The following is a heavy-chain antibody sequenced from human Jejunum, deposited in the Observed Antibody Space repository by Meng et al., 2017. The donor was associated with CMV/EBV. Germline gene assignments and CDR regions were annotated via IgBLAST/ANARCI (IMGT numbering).Heavy chain of an antibody. CDR3: ARVRGGFDP. V-gene: IGHV4-59*01. CDR2: VYYTGST. CDR1: GGSISGYC. Sequence: SLTCTVSGGSISGYCWSWIRQPPGEGLKWVGYVYYTGSTNCDPSLGSRATISLDRTKSRFSLKLTSVTPADTAVYYCARVRGGFDPWGQGILVTVSS. J-gene: IGHJ5*02. D-gene: IGHD2-15*01.